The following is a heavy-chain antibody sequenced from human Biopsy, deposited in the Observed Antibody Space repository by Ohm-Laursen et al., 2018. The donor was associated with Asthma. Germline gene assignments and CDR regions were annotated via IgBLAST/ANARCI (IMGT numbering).Heavy chain of an antibody. D-gene: IGHD2-2*01. V-gene: IGHV1-69*13. J-gene: IGHJ4*02. Sequence: SVKVSCKSLGGTFNTYVIGWVRQAPGQGRGWMGGINSVFGTTTYPQKFQDRVTITADDSTSTVYMGLSSLRSEDTAVYYCARKAGSCISRTCYSLDFWGQGTLVTVSS. CDR2: INSVFGTT. CDR1: GGTFNTYV. CDR3: ARKAGSCISRTCYSLDF.